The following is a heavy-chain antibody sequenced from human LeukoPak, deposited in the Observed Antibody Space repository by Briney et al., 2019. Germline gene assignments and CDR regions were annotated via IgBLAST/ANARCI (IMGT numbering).Heavy chain of an antibody. CDR2: VNRDGTEK. CDR3: VRGDWYFES. Sequence: GGSLRLSCVTSGFNFSDSRMTLVRQAPGKGLQWVANVNRDGTEKHFLDSVEGRFTISRDNAKKSLYLQMSSLRPQDTAVYFCVRGDWYFESWGQGTLVTVSS. CDR1: GFNFSDSR. J-gene: IGHJ4*02. D-gene: IGHD2-21*01. V-gene: IGHV3-7*04.